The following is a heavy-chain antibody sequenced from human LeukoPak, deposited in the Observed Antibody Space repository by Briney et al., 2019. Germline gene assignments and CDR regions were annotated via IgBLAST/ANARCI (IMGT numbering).Heavy chain of an antibody. Sequence: GGTLRLSCAASGFTFSSYAMSWVRQAPGKGLEWVSAISGSGGSTYYADSVKGRFTISRDNARNLLSLQMNSLRAEDTAVYYCARGDPIYDFWSGGDYWGQGSLVTVSS. D-gene: IGHD3-3*01. V-gene: IGHV3-23*01. J-gene: IGHJ4*02. CDR3: ARGDPIYDFWSGGDY. CDR2: ISGSGGST. CDR1: GFTFSSYA.